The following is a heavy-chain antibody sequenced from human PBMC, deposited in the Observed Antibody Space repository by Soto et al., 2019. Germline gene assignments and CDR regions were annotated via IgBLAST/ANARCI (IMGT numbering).Heavy chain of an antibody. CDR1: GGSFSGYY. CDR2: INHSGST. CDR3: ARGRFRGYCSGGSCYRYYFDY. V-gene: IGHV4-34*01. Sequence: SETLSLTCAVYGGSFSGYYWSWIRQPPGKGLEWIGEINHSGSTNYNPSLKSRVTISVDTSKNQFSLKLSSVTAADTAVYYCARGRFRGYCSGGSCYRYYFDYWGQGTLVTVSS. J-gene: IGHJ4*02. D-gene: IGHD2-15*01.